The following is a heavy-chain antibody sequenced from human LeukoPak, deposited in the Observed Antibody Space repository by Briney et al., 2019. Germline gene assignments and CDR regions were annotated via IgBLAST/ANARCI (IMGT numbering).Heavy chain of an antibody. J-gene: IGHJ4*02. CDR3: ANEHGGPDY. Sequence: GGSLRLSCAASGFTFSSYDMHWVRQAPGKGLGWVAFIRYDGSNKYYADSVKGRFIISRDNSKNTLYMQMSSVRAEDTDVYYCANEHGGPDYWGQGTLVTVSS. D-gene: IGHD3-10*01. CDR2: IRYDGSNK. V-gene: IGHV3-30*02. CDR1: GFTFSSYD.